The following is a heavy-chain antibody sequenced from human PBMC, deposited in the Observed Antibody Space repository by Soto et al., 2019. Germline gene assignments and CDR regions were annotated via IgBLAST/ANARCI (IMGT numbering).Heavy chain of an antibody. V-gene: IGHV3-23*01. CDR1: GFTFSSYG. CDR3: AKHLWFGESVFDP. J-gene: IGHJ5*02. Sequence: LRLSCAASGFTFSSYGMSWVRQAPRKGLEWVSTIRGSADSANYADSVKGRFTISRDNSKNMLYLQMNSLRADDTAVYYCAKHLWFGESVFDPWGQGTLVTVSS. D-gene: IGHD3-10*01. CDR2: IRGSADSA.